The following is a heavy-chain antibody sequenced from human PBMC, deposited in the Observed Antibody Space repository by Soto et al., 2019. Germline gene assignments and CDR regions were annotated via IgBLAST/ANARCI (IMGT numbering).Heavy chain of an antibody. D-gene: IGHD2-2*01. V-gene: IGHV4-30-4*01. CDR1: GGSISSGDYY. CDR2: IYYSGST. J-gene: IGHJ1*01. CDR3: ARGADCSSTSCYPEYFQH. Sequence: QVQLQESGPGLVKPSQTLSLTCTVSGGSISSGDYYWSWIRQPPGKGLEWIGYIYYSGSTYYNPSLKSRVTISVDTSKNQFSLKLSSVTAADTAVYYCARGADCSSTSCYPEYFQHWGQGTLVTVSS.